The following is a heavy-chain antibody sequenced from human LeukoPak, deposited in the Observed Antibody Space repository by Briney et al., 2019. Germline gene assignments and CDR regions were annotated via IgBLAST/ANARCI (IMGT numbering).Heavy chain of an antibody. CDR2: MYFSGRT. CDR1: GDSISSSDSY. J-gene: IGHJ5*02. Sequence: SETLSLTCTVSGDSISSSDSYWGWIRQPPGKGLECIASMYFSGRTYCNPSLKSRVTISLDTSKNQFSLKLSSVTAADTALYYCARHIYTETTYWFDPWGQGTLITVSS. D-gene: IGHD4-11*01. CDR3: ARHIYTETTYWFDP. V-gene: IGHV4-39*01.